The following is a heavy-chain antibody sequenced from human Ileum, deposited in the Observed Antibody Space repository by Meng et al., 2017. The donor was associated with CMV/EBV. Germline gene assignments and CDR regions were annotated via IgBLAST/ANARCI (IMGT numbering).Heavy chain of an antibody. V-gene: IGHV3-23*01. CDR3: ARALGLGAVMPNYDAFDL. Sequence: GESLKISCSASGFTFSGYGMSWVRQAPGKGLEWVSAIRDSGANTYYAGSVTGRFTISRDNSYNTLYLQMHSLRAEDTAVYYCARALGLGAVMPNYDAFDLWGQGTVVTVSS. D-gene: IGHD6-19*01. CDR1: GFTFSGYG. J-gene: IGHJ3*01. CDR2: IRDSGANT.